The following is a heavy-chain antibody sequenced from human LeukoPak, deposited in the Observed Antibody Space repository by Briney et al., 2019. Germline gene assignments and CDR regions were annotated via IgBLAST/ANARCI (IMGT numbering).Heavy chain of an antibody. J-gene: IGHJ5*02. CDR3: AESGRITGTTSREEVWFDP. D-gene: IGHD1-7*01. CDR2: IIPIFGTA. CDR1: GGTFSSYA. V-gene: IGHV1-69*05. Sequence: SVKVSCKASGGTFSSYAISWVRQAPGQGLEWMGGIIPIFGTANYAQKFQGRVTITTDESTSTAYMELSSLRSEDTAVYYCAESGRITGTTSREEVWFDPWGQGTLVTVSS.